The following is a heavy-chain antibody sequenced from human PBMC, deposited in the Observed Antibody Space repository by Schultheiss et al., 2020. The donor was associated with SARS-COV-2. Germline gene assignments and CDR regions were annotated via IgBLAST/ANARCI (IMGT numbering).Heavy chain of an antibody. D-gene: IGHD6-13*01. CDR3: ARDEEGAAAGLISNDAFDI. Sequence: ASVKVSCKASGYTFTNNGISWVRQAPGQGLEWMGWISAYNGNTNYAQKLQGRVTMTTDTSTSTAYMELRSLRSDDTAVYYCARDEEGAAAGLISNDAFDIWGQGTMVTVAS. CDR1: GYTFTNNG. CDR2: ISAYNGNT. V-gene: IGHV1-18*01. J-gene: IGHJ3*02.